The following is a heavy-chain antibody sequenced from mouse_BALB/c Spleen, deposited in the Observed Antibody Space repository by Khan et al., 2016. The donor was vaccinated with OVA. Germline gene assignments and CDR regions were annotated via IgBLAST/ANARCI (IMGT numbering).Heavy chain of an antibody. V-gene: IGHV1-54*01. CDR2: INPGSGGT. CDR3: ARRYYDGYLAWFEY. J-gene: IGHJ3*01. CDR1: GYAFTHYL. Sequence: QVQLKQSGTELVRPGPSVKVSCKASGYAFTHYLIEWVKQRPGQGLEWFGVINPGSGGTNYNEKFEGKATLTENNSSSTAYMHLSSLTSDDSAVYYCARRYYDGYLAWFEYWGQGTLVTVSA. D-gene: IGHD2-3*01.